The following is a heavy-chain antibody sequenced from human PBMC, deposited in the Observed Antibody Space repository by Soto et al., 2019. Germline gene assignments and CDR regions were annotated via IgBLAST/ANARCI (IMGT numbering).Heavy chain of an antibody. CDR1: GFTFRSYA. D-gene: IGHD3-10*01. J-gene: IGHJ4*02. V-gene: IGHV3-30-3*01. Sequence: PGGSLRLSCAASGFTFRSYAMHWVRQAPGKGLEWVAVISYDGSNKYYADSVKGRFTISRDNSKNTLYLQMNSLRAEDTAVYYCARESYGSGSSAMAYYFDYWGQGTLVTVSS. CDR2: ISYDGSNK. CDR3: ARESYGSGSSAMAYYFDY.